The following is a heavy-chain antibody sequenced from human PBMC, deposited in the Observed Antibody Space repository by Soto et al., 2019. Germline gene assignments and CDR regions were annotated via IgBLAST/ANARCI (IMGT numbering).Heavy chain of an antibody. V-gene: IGHV4-34*01. CDR1: GGSFSGYY. Sequence: PSETLSLTCAVYGGSFSGYYWSWIRQPPGQGLEWIGEINHSGSTNYNPSLKSRVTISVDTSKNQFSLKLSSVTAADTAVYYCARVRRYCSGGNCYYFDYWGQGTLVTVSS. D-gene: IGHD2-15*01. CDR3: ARVRRYCSGGNCYYFDY. CDR2: INHSGST. J-gene: IGHJ4*02.